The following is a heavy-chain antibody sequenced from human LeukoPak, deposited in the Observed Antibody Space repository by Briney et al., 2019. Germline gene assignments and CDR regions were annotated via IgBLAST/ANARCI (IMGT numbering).Heavy chain of an antibody. CDR1: GFAFSING. J-gene: IGHJ5*02. CDR3: AKPGSCSGSGCINWSDP. D-gene: IGHD2-15*01. Sequence: GGSLRLSCAASGFAFSINGMHWVRQAPGKGLEWVAIISYDGTSKYYADSVRGRFTISRDNSKNTLYLQMNSLRAEDTAVYCCAKPGSCSGSGCINWSDPWGQGTLVTVSS. V-gene: IGHV3-30*18. CDR2: ISYDGTSK.